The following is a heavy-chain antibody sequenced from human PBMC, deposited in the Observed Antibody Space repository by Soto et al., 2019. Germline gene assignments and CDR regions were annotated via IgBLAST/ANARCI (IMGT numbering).Heavy chain of an antibody. CDR2: ISYDGSNK. CDR1: GFTFSSYA. J-gene: IGHJ4*02. CDR3: AREGRPYCGGGCYSHFDY. D-gene: IGHD2-21*02. V-gene: IGHV3-30-3*01. Sequence: QVQLVESGGGVVQPGRSLRLSCAASGFTFSSYAMHWVRQAPGKGLEWVAVISYDGSNKYYADCVKGRFTISRDNPKNTLYLQMNSLRAEDTAVYYCAREGRPYCGGGCYSHFDYWGQGTLVTVSS.